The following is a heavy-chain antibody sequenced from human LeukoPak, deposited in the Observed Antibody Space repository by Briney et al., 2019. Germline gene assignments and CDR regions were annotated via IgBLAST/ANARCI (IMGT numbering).Heavy chain of an antibody. CDR3: VRGDKRDF. V-gene: IGHV3-21*01. J-gene: IGHJ4*02. Sequence: RSGGSTYYAESVKGRLTIPRDNAESSVYLQVNSLRVEDTAVYYCVRGDKRDFWGQGTLVTVSS. D-gene: IGHD5-24*01. CDR2: RSGGST.